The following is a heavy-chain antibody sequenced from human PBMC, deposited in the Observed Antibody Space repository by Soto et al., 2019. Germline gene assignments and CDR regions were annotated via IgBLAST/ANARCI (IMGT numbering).Heavy chain of an antibody. Sequence: EVLLLESGGGLVQPGGSLRLSCAASGFTFSNYAMSWVRQAPGKGLEWVSGISGSGGGTDYADSVKGRFTISRDNSKNTLYLQMNSLRAEDTAVYYCAKVGTYDFWSGYDSAFDIWGQGTTVTVSS. J-gene: IGHJ3*02. D-gene: IGHD3-3*01. CDR2: ISGSGGGT. V-gene: IGHV3-23*01. CDR3: AKVGTYDFWSGYDSAFDI. CDR1: GFTFSNYA.